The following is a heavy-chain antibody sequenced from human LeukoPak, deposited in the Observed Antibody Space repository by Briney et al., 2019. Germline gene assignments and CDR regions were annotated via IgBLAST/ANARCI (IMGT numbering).Heavy chain of an antibody. CDR2: IIPILGIA. V-gene: IGHV1-69*04. CDR3: ARFACSSTSCYFDY. CDR1: GYTFTSYG. J-gene: IGHJ4*02. D-gene: IGHD2-2*01. Sequence: SVKVSCKASGYTFTSYGISWVRQAPGQGLEWMGRIIPILGIANYAQKFQGRVTITADKSTSTAYMELSSLRSEDTAVYYCARFACSSTSCYFDYWGQGTLVTVSS.